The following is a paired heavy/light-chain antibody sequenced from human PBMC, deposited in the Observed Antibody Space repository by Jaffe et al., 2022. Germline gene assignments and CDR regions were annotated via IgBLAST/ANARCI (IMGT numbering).Light chain of an antibody. CDR2: NTN. CDR3: VLYMGNGLWV. CDR1: SGAVSTSYY. Sequence: TVVTQEPSFSVSPGGTVTLTCGLNSGAVSTSYYPSWYQQTPGQAPRTLICNTNTRSSGVPDRFSGSIFGNKAALTITGAQAGDESDYYCVLYMGNGLWVFGGGTKLTVL. V-gene: IGLV8-61*01. J-gene: IGLJ3*02.
Heavy chain of an antibody. D-gene: IGHD3-9*01. CDR2: IRYDGSNK. CDR3: ANLYYDILTASHIPYYFDY. J-gene: IGHJ4*02. CDR1: GFTFSTYG. Sequence: QVQLVESGGGVVQPGGSLRLSCAASGFTFSTYGMHWVRQAPGEGLEWVAFIRYDGSNKFYADSVQGRFTISRDNSKNTLYLQMNSLRAEDTAIYYCANLYYDILTASHIPYYFDYWGQGTLVTVSS. V-gene: IGHV3-30*02.